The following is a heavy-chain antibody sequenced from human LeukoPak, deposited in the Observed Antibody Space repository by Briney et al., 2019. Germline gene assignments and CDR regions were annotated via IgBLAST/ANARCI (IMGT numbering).Heavy chain of an antibody. D-gene: IGHD2-15*01. J-gene: IGHJ4*02. CDR2: IYASGST. V-gene: IGHV4-4*07. Sequence: SETLSLTCTVSGGSFSSDYWSWIRQPAGKGLEWIGRIYASGSTNYNPFLRSRVTMSVDTSKNQFSLYLSSVTAADTAIYYCARGYCSSGVCYYFDSWGQGTLVTVSS. CDR3: ARGYCSSGVCYYFDS. CDR1: GGSFSSDY.